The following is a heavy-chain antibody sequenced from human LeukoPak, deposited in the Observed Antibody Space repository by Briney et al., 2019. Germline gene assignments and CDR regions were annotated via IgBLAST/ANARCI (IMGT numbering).Heavy chain of an antibody. D-gene: IGHD1-7*01. Sequence: TLFLTCTVSGGSISSSGYYWGWIRQPPGKGLEWIGSIYYSGSTYYNPSLKSRVTISVDTSKNQFSLKLSSVTAADTAVYYCARDRRTGTTSPKFDPWGQGTLVTVSS. J-gene: IGHJ5*02. CDR2: IYYSGST. V-gene: IGHV4-39*02. CDR1: GGSISSSGYY. CDR3: ARDRRTGTTSPKFDP.